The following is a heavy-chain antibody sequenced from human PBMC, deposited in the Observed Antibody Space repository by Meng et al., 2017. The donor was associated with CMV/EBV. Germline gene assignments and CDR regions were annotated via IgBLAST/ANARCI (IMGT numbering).Heavy chain of an antibody. CDR3: AKRPFSYSSSPY. V-gene: IGHV3-23*01. Sequence: GESLKISCAASGFTFSSYAMSWVRQAPGKGLEWVSAIGGSGGSTYYADSVKGRFTISRDNSKNTLYLQMNSLRAEDTAVYYCAKRPFSYSSSPYWGQGTLVTVSS. D-gene: IGHD6-6*01. CDR1: GFTFSSYA. J-gene: IGHJ4*02. CDR2: IGGSGGST.